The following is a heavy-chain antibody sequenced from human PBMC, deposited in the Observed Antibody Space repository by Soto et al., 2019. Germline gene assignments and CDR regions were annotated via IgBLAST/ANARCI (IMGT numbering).Heavy chain of an antibody. V-gene: IGHV4-59*01. Sequence: SETLSRTYTVSWASISSYSWSWIRRPPGKGLEWIGYIYYSGSTNYNPSLKSRVTISVDTSKNQFSLKLSSVTAAETAVYYCARDAVDGTKKYYYYYGRDVWGQGTTVT. CDR1: WASISSYS. CDR2: IYYSGST. J-gene: IGHJ6*02. D-gene: IGHD6-19*01. CDR3: ARDAVDGTKKYYYYYGRDV.